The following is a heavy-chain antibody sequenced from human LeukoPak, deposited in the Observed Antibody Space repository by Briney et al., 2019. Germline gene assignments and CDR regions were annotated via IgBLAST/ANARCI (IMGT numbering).Heavy chain of an antibody. CDR3: AKRNYNYFDY. V-gene: IGHV3-30*18. CDR1: GFTFSSYG. Sequence: GGSLRLSCAASGFTFSSYGMHWVRQAPGKGLEWVALISFDGGKKYYADSVKGRFTISRDNSKNTLYLQMNSLTPDDTAVYYCAKRNYNYFDYWGQGTLVTVSS. J-gene: IGHJ4*02. D-gene: IGHD4-11*01. CDR2: ISFDGGKK.